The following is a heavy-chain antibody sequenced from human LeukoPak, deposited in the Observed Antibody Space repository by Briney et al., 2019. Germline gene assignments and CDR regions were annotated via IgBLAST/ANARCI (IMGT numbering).Heavy chain of an antibody. CDR1: GDSISGYY. D-gene: IGHD4-17*01. V-gene: IGHV4-59*01. Sequence: PSETLSLTCTVSGDSISGYYWSWIRRPPGTGLEWIGCISHSGSTIYNPSLKSRVAMSLDTSKNQFSLRLSSVTAADTAVYYCARDRLATTAYDALDIWGQGTMVAVSS. J-gene: IGHJ3*02. CDR3: ARDRLATTAYDALDI. CDR2: ISHSGST.